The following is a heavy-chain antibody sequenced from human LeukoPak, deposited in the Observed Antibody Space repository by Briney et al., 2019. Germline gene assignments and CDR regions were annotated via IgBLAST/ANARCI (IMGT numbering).Heavy chain of an antibody. D-gene: IGHD6-19*01. Sequence: GGSLRLSCAASEFTFSSNAMHWVRQAPGKGLEWVAVISYDGSNKYYADSVKGRFTISRDNSKNTLYLQMNSLRAEDTAVYYCAKQWLVSAHIDYWGQGTLVTVSS. V-gene: IGHV3-30*18. J-gene: IGHJ4*02. CDR1: EFTFSSNA. CDR2: ISYDGSNK. CDR3: AKQWLVSAHIDY.